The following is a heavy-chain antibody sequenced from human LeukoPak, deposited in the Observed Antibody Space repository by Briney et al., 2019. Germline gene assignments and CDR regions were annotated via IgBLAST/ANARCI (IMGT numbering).Heavy chain of an antibody. CDR3: ARLGRYFDY. CDR1: GGSISSSSHY. Sequence: PSETLSLTCTVSGGSISSSSHYWGWVRQPPGTGLEWVGSIYYSGSTYYNPSLKSRVTISVDTSKNQFSLKLSSVTAADTAVYYCARLGRYFDYWGQGTLVTVSS. D-gene: IGHD3-10*01. CDR2: IYYSGST. J-gene: IGHJ4*02. V-gene: IGHV4-39*01.